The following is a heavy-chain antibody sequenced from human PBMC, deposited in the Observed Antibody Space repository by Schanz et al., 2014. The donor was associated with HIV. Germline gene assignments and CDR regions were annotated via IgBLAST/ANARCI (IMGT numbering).Heavy chain of an antibody. D-gene: IGHD3-22*01. Sequence: LQVLESGGGLVPPGGSLRLSCAASAFPFSNHAMSWVRQAAGKGLEWVAGISWHGYTVGYADSVKGRFTISRDNGRNSLYLQMNSLRPEDTALYYCAKDIFYDSSGLNPGWGSFDIWGQGTLVTVSS. CDR1: AFPFSNHA. CDR2: ISWHGYTV. CDR3: AKDIFYDSSGLNPGWGSFDI. V-gene: IGHV3-9*01. J-gene: IGHJ3*02.